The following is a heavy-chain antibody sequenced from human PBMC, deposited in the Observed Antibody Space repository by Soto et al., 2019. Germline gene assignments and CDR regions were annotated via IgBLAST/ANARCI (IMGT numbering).Heavy chain of an antibody. Sequence: QVQLVQSGAEVKKPGSSVKVSCKASGGTFSSYTISWVRQAPGQGLEWMGRIIPILGIANYAQKFQGRVKITADKSTITAYMELSSLRSEDTAVYYCAKDYGGKDGDYWGQGTLVTVSS. CDR2: IIPILGIA. J-gene: IGHJ4*02. D-gene: IGHD4-17*01. CDR3: AKDYGGKDGDY. CDR1: GGTFSSYT. V-gene: IGHV1-69*08.